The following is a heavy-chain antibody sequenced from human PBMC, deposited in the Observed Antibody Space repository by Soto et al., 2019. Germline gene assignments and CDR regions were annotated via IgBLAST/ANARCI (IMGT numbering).Heavy chain of an antibody. V-gene: IGHV3-9*01. CDR1: GFTFDDYA. D-gene: IGHD3-10*01. CDR2: ISWNSGSI. CDR3: ARAAMVRGVGGGGPPNY. Sequence: PGGSLRLSCAASGFTFDDYAMHWVRQAPGKGLEWVSGISWNSGSIGYADSVKGRFTISRDNAKNSLYLQMNSLRAEDTALYYCARAAMVRGVGGGGPPNYWGQGTLVTVSS. J-gene: IGHJ4*02.